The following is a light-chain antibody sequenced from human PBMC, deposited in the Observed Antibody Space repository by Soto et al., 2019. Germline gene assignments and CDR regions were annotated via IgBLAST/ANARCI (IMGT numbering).Light chain of an antibody. CDR3: QQSYNLPLT. J-gene: IGKJ4*02. CDR2: ATS. V-gene: IGKV1-39*01. CDR1: QIISSY. Sequence: DIQLTHSPSSLSASVGDRVTITCRASQIISSYLNWYQHKPGVAPKLLIYATSSLQSGVSSRFSGSGSGTEFTLTISSLQPEDFATYSCQQSYNLPLTFGGGTKVETK.